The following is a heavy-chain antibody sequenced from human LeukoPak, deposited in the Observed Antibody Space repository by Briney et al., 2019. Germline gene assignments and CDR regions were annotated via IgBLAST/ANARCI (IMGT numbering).Heavy chain of an antibody. CDR1: GFTFSNYW. CDR3: ARRGKYYDFWSDPGFDY. Sequence: GGSLRLSCAASGFTFSNYWMSWVRQAPGKGLEWVVNIKQDGSEKYYVDSGKGRFTISRDNGKNSLYLQMNSLRAEDTAVYYCARRGKYYDFWSDPGFDYWGQGTLVTVSS. V-gene: IGHV3-7*01. D-gene: IGHD3-3*01. J-gene: IGHJ4*02. CDR2: IKQDGSEK.